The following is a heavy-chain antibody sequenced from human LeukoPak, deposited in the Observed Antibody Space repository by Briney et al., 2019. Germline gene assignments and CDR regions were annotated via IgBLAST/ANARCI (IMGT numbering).Heavy chain of an antibody. D-gene: IGHD2-8*01. V-gene: IGHV1-2*02. CDR3: ARSNPRRSRTAFDI. Sequence: ASVKVSCKASGYXFTGYYIHWVRQAPGQGLEWMGWINPNSGGTNYAQKFQGRVTMTRDTSISTAYMELSRLRSDDTAVYYCARSNPRRSRTAFDIWGQGTMVTVSS. CDR1: GYXFTGYY. CDR2: INPNSGGT. J-gene: IGHJ3*02.